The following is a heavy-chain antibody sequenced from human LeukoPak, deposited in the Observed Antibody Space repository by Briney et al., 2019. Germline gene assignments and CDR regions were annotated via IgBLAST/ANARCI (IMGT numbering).Heavy chain of an antibody. J-gene: IGHJ4*02. D-gene: IGHD1-26*01. CDR3: ARSVSVGATNDY. CDR2: INSDGSST. Sequence: GGSLRLSCAASGFTFSSYWMHWVRQAPGKGLVWVSRINSDGSSTSYADSVKGRFTISRDNAKNSLYLQMNSLRAEDTAVYYCARSVSVGATNDYWGQGTLVTVSS. V-gene: IGHV3-74*01. CDR1: GFTFSSYW.